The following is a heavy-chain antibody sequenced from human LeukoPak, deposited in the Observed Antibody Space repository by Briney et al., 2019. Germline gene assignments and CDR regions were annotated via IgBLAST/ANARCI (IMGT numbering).Heavy chain of an antibody. CDR2: ISAYNGNT. J-gene: IGHJ4*02. D-gene: IGHD2-2*01. Sequence: ASVKVSCKASGYTFTSYGISWVRQAPGQGLEWMGWISAYNGNTNYAQKLQGRVTMTTDTSTSTAYMELRSLRSDDTAVYYCATSAYCSSTSCYVADYWGQGTLVTVSS. V-gene: IGHV1-18*01. CDR1: GYTFTSYG. CDR3: ATSAYCSSTSCYVADY.